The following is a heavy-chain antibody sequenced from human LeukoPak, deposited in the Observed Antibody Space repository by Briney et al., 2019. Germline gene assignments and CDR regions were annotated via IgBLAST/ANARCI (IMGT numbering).Heavy chain of an antibody. CDR1: GFTFSSYA. CDR3: ARVRYSDLERDY. V-gene: IGHV3-30-3*01. D-gene: IGHD6-13*01. CDR2: ISYDGSNK. J-gene: IGHJ4*02. Sequence: PGRSLRLSCAASGFTFSSYAMHWVRQAPGKGLEWVAVISYDGSNKYYADSVKGRFTISRDNSKNTLYLQMNSLRAEDTAVYYCARVRYSDLERDYWGQGTLVTVSS.